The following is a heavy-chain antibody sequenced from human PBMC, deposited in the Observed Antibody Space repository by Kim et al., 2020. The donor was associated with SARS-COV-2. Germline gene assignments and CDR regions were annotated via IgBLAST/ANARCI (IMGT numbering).Heavy chain of an antibody. J-gene: IGHJ4*02. Sequence: STYHADSVRGPFIISRDNSKNTLYLEMNSLSPDDTAAYYCAKDGAAGALEDWGQGTLVTVAS. V-gene: IGHV3-23*01. D-gene: IGHD6-13*01. CDR3: AKDGAAGALED. CDR2: ST.